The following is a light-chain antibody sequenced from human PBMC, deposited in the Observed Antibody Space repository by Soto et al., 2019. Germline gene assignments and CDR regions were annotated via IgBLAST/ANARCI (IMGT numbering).Light chain of an antibody. V-gene: IGLV3-21*04. CDR3: QVWDSSSDHVV. Sequence: SYELTQPPSVSVAPGQTARITCGGNNIGSKSVHWYQQKPGQAPVLVIYYVSDRPSGIPERFSGSNSGNTATLTISRVEAGDEADYYCQVWDSSSDHVVFGGGTKLTVL. CDR2: YVS. J-gene: IGLJ2*01. CDR1: NIGSKS.